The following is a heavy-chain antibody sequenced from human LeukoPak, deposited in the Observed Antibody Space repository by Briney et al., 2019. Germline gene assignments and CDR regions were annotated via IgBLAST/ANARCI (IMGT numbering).Heavy chain of an antibody. CDR1: GFTFSSFD. J-gene: IGHJ6*03. V-gene: IGHV3-13*01. Sequence: PGGSLRLSCAASGFTFSSFDMHWVRKPTEQGLKWVSTIGTASDTYYPGSVEGRFTLSRDNAKNSLYLQMNSLTAGDTAVYYCARGPPRGKYYYMDVWGKGTTVTVSS. CDR3: ARGPPRGKYYYMDV. CDR2: IGTASDT. D-gene: IGHD1-1*01.